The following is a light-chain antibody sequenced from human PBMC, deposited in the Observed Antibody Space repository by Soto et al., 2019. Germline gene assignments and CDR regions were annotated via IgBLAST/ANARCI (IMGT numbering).Light chain of an antibody. CDR3: SSYPSTNSWV. V-gene: IGLV2-14*01. CDR1: SSDVGGYNY. J-gene: IGLJ3*02. Sequence: QSALTQSASVSGSPGQSITISCTGTSSDVGGYNYVSWYQQHPGKAPKLILYDVSNRPSGVSTRFSGSKSGNTASLTISGLQAEDEADYSCSSYPSTNSWVFGGGTKVTVL. CDR2: DVS.